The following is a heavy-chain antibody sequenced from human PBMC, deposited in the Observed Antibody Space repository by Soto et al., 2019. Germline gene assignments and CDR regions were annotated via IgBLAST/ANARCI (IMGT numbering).Heavy chain of an antibody. Sequence: GESLKLSCKGSGYSFTSYWIGWVRQMPGKGLEWMGIIYPGDSDTRYSPSFQGQVTISADKSISTAYLQWSSLKASDTAMYYCARLGDFWSSAYYYGMAVWGQGTRVTVSS. D-gene: IGHD3-3*01. CDR1: GYSFTSYW. CDR2: IYPGDSDT. CDR3: ARLGDFWSSAYYYGMAV. V-gene: IGHV5-51*01. J-gene: IGHJ6*02.